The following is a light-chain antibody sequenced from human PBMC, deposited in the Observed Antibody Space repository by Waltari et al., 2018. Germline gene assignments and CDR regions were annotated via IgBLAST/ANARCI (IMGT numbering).Light chain of an antibody. V-gene: IGKV3-20*01. CDR2: AAS. Sequence: ENVLTQSPGTLSLSPGERATLSCRASQSISRTLVWYQKKPGQAPRLLIYAASTRATGIPDRFSGSGSGTDFSLTISRLEPEDFAVYYCQHYLRLPVTFGQGTKVEIK. CDR3: QHYLRLPVT. J-gene: IGKJ1*01. CDR1: QSISRT.